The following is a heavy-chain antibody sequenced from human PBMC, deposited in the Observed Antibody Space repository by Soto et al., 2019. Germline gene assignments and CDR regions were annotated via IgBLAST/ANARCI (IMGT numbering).Heavy chain of an antibody. Sequence: EVQLLESGGGLVQPGGSLRLSCAASGFTFTNYAMSWVRQAPGKGLELVSTVSGGGDGTYYADSVKGRFSTSRDNSRNTVHLQMNSLRAEDTAVYYCAKKGLGSLATYCNYGDCHYAFDLWGQGTIVTVSS. V-gene: IGHV3-23*01. CDR2: VSGGGDGT. D-gene: IGHD2-21*02. CDR1: GFTFTNYA. CDR3: AKKGLGSLATYCNYGDCHYAFDL. J-gene: IGHJ3*01.